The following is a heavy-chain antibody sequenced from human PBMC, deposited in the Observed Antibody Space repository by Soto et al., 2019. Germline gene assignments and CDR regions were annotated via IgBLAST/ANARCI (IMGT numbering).Heavy chain of an antibody. J-gene: IGHJ4*02. CDR3: ARGETNYDILNGYLAPFDY. D-gene: IGHD3-9*01. V-gene: IGHV3-33*01. CDR2: IWYDGSNK. CDR1: GFTFSSYG. Sequence: QVQLVESGGGVVQPGRSLRLSCAASGFTFSSYGMHWVRQAPGKGLEWVAVIWYDGSNKYYADSVKGRFTISRDNSKNTLYLQMNSLRAEDTAVYYCARGETNYDILNGYLAPFDYWGQGTLVTVSS.